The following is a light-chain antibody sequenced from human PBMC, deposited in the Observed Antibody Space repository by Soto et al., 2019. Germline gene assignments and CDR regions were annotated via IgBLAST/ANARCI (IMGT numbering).Light chain of an antibody. Sequence: DIQMTQSPSTLSASIGDRVTITRRASQSIGRELAWYQQRKGKPPKLLIYKASSLESGVPSRFSGSGSGTDFTLSISSLQPEDFETYYCQQSYSNPITFGQGTRLEIK. CDR1: QSIGRE. CDR3: QQSYSNPIT. CDR2: KAS. J-gene: IGKJ5*01. V-gene: IGKV1-5*03.